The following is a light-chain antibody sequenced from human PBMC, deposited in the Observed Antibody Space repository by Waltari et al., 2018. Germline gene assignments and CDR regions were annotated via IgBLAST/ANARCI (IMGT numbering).Light chain of an antibody. J-gene: IGLJ3*02. CDR3: AAWDDSLLGV. CDR2: STD. V-gene: IGLV1-44*01. CDR1: SSNIGSNI. Sequence: SVLTQPPSASGTPGQRVPISCSGSSSNIGSNIVNWYQQLPGTAPKLLIYSTDQPPSGVPDRFSGSKSGTSAYLAISGLHSEDEAEYYCAAWDDSLLGVFGGGTKLTVL.